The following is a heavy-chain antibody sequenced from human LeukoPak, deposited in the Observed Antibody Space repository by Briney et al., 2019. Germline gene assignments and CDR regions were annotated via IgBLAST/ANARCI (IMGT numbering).Heavy chain of an antibody. D-gene: IGHD4-17*01. Sequence: GGSLRLSCAASGFTFSSYAMHWVRQAPGKGLEYVSAISSNGGSTYYANSVKGRFTISRDNSKNTLYLQMGSLRAEDMAVYYCAXXXXXTTXXXWGQGTLVTVSS. CDR2: ISSNGGST. J-gene: IGHJ4*02. CDR3: AXXXXXTTXXX. V-gene: IGHV3-64*01. CDR1: GFTFSSYA.